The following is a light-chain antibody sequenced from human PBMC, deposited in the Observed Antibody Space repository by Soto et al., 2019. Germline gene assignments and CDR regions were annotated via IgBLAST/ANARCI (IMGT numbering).Light chain of an antibody. CDR3: QQYGSSPST. J-gene: IGKJ1*01. Sequence: EIVLTHSPGTLSLSQWEIATLSCRASQSVSSSYLAWYQQKPGQAPRLLIYGASSRATGIPDRFSGSGSGTDFTLTISRLEPEDFAVYYCQQYGSSPSTIGQGTKVDIK. CDR2: GAS. CDR1: QSVSSSY. V-gene: IGKV3-20*01.